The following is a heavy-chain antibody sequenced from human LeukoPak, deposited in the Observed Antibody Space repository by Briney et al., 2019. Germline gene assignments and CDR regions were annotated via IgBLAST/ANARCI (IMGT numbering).Heavy chain of an antibody. Sequence: SETLSLTCTVSGGSISSSSYYWGWIRQPPGKGLEWIGSIYYSGSTYYNPSLKSRVTISVDTSKNQFSLKLSSVTAADTAVYYCAGRWFGELFDYWGQGTLVTVSS. CDR1: GGSISSSSYY. J-gene: IGHJ4*02. D-gene: IGHD3-10*01. V-gene: IGHV4-39*01. CDR3: AGRWFGELFDY. CDR2: IYYSGST.